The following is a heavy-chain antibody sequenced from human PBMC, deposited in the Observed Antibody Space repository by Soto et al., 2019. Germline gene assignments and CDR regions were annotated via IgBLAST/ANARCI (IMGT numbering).Heavy chain of an antibody. CDR3: ARGVGSGSYYNQYNWFDP. CDR1: GYTFTNYG. J-gene: IGHJ5*02. CDR2: ISAYNGNT. D-gene: IGHD3-10*01. V-gene: IGHV1-18*01. Sequence: QVQLVQSGAEVKKPGASGKVSCKASGYTFTNYGISWVRQAPGQGLEWMGWISAYNGNTKYAQKLQGRVTMTTDTSTSTAYMELRSLRSDDTAVYYCARGVGSGSYYNQYNWFDPWGQGTLVTVSS.